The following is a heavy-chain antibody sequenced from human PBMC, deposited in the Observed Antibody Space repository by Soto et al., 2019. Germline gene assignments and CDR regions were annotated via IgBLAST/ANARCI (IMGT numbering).Heavy chain of an antibody. CDR3: ARDREYYYDSSGNYYYHYGMDV. J-gene: IGHJ6*02. Sequence: ASVKVSCKASGYTFTNYGISWLRQSPGQGLEWMGWISGYNGNTKYAQKFQGRVTMTTDTPTNTAYMELRSLRSDDTAVYYCARDREYYYDSSGNYYYHYGMDVWGQGTTVTVSS. D-gene: IGHD3-22*01. CDR1: GYTFTNYG. CDR2: ISGYNGNT. V-gene: IGHV1-18*04.